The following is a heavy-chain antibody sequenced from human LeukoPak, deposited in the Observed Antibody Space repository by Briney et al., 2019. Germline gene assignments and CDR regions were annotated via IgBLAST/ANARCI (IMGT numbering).Heavy chain of an antibody. CDR2: INPSGGST. J-gene: IGHJ4*02. D-gene: IGHD4-17*01. V-gene: IGHV1-46*01. Sequence: ASVKVSCKASGYTLTSYYMHWVRQAPGQGLEWMGIINPSGGSTNYAQKFQGRVTITADESTSTAYMDLSSLRSEDTAVYYCARLTIGDYGDRESGFDYWGQGTLVTVSS. CDR3: ARLTIGDYGDRESGFDY. CDR1: GYTLTSYY.